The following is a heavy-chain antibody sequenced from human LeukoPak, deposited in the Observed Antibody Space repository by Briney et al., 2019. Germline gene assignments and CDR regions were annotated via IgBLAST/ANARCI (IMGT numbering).Heavy chain of an antibody. CDR2: IDPKRGGT. D-gene: IGHD1-26*01. Sequence: EASVKVSCKASGYTFTGYYIHWVRQAPGQGLEWMAWIDPKRGGTDYAQKFQGRVTLTRDTSVTTAYMEVTTLGSDDTAVYYCARDKPGLSSYYESWGQGTLVTVSS. CDR3: ARDKPGLSSYYES. J-gene: IGHJ5*02. V-gene: IGHV1-2*02. CDR1: GYTFTGYY.